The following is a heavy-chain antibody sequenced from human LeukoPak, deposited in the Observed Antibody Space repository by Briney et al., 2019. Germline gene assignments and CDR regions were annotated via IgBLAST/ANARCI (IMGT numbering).Heavy chain of an antibody. Sequence: GGSLRLSCAASGFTFSSYAMSWVRQAPGKGLEWVSGISGRGGSTYYADSVKGRFTISRDNSKNTLYLQMNSLRAEDTAVYYCARGYCSGGSCQIGFYYYGMDVWGKGTTVTVSS. CDR1: GFTFSSYA. V-gene: IGHV3-23*01. J-gene: IGHJ6*04. CDR3: ARGYCSGGSCQIGFYYYGMDV. D-gene: IGHD2-15*01. CDR2: ISGRGGST.